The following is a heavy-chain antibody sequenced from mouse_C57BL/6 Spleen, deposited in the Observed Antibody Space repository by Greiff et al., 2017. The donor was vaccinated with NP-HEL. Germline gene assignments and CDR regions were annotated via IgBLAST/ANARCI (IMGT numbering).Heavy chain of an antibody. CDR2: INPGSGGT. J-gene: IGHJ2*01. CDR3: TRSVRKPYFDD. V-gene: IGHV1-54*01. D-gene: IGHD2-14*01. CDR1: GYAFTNYL. Sequence: QVQLQQSGAELVRPGTSVKVSCKASGYAFTNYLIEWVKQRPGQGLEWIGVINPGSGGTNYNEKFKGKATLTADKSSSTAYMQLSSLTSEDSAVYYCTRSVRKPYFDDWGKGTTLTVSS.